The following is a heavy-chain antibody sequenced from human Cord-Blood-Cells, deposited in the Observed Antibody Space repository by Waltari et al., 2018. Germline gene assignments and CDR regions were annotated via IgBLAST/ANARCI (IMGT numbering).Heavy chain of an antibody. CDR3: ARDLPTVTTYFGL. Sequence: EVQLVESGGGLVQPGGSLRLSCAASGLTSSRYEMTLLRKAPGKGLEWVSYISSSGSTIYYADSVKGRFTISRDNAKNSLYLQMNSLRAEDTAVYYCARDLPTVTTYFGLWGRGTLVTVSS. D-gene: IGHD4-17*01. CDR1: GLTSSRYE. CDR2: ISSSGSTI. V-gene: IGHV3-48*03. J-gene: IGHJ2*01.